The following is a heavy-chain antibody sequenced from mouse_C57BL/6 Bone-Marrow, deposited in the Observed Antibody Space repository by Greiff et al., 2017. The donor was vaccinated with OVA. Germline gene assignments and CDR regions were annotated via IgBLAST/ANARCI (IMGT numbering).Heavy chain of an antibody. D-gene: IGHD1-1*01. J-gene: IGHJ2*01. V-gene: IGHV1-81*01. Sequence: QVQLQQSGAELARPGASVKLSCKASGYTFTSYGISWVKQSTGQGLEWIGEIYPRSGNTYYNEKFKGKATLTADKSSSTAYMELRSLTSEDSAVYFCAREGYYYGSSYVKYFDYWGQGTTLTVSS. CDR2: IYPRSGNT. CDR1: GYTFTSYG. CDR3: AREGYYYGSSYVKYFDY.